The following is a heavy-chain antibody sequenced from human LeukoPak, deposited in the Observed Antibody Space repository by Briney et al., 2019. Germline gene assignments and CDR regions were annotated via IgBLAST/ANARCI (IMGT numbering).Heavy chain of an antibody. D-gene: IGHD1-26*01. J-gene: IGHJ4*02. CDR1: GYSFTSYW. V-gene: IGHV5-51*01. CDR3: ARIVGARAPNWGFDY. Sequence: GESLKISCKGSGYSFTSYWIGWVRQMPGKGLEWMGTIYPGDSDTRYSPSFQGQVTISADKSISTAYLQWSSLKASDTAMYYCARIVGARAPNWGFDYWGQGTLVTVSS. CDR2: IYPGDSDT.